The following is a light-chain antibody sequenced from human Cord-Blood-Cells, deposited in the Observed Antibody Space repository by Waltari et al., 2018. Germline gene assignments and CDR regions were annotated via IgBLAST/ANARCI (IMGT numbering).Light chain of an antibody. V-gene: IGLV2-14*03. CDR3: SSYTSSSTPHVV. CDR1: SSDVGGYNY. J-gene: IGLJ2*01. Sequence: QSALTQPASVSGSPGQSITISCTGTSSDVGGYNYVSWYQHHPGKAPKLMIYDVSNRPSGVSNRCSGSKSGNTASLTISGLQAEDEADYYCSSYTSSSTPHVVFGGGTKLTVL. CDR2: DVS.